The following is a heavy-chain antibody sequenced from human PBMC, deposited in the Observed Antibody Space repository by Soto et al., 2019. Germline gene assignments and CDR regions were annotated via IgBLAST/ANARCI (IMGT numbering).Heavy chain of an antibody. D-gene: IGHD5-12*01. Sequence: QITVKESGLTLVKPTETLTLTCTFSGFSLSTYRMGVGWISQPPGKALEWLALIYWDDDKRYSPSLRSRLTITKDTSTNQVDLTMTSMDPVDTATYDCARLTRGVYDLDRLWEKFDYWVQGTLVTVSS. J-gene: IGHJ4*02. CDR2: IYWDDDK. CDR1: GFSLSTYRMG. V-gene: IGHV2-5*02. CDR3: ARLTRGVYDLDRLWEKFDY.